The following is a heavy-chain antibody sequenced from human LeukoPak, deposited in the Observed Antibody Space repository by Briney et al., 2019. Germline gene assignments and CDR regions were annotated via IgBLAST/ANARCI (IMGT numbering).Heavy chain of an antibody. D-gene: IGHD1-26*01. CDR3: ARDPYSGSYGGYYHYYMDV. CDR2: ISYDGSNK. V-gene: IGHV3-30*04. J-gene: IGHJ6*03. CDR1: GFTFSSYA. Sequence: GGSLRLSCAASGFTFSSYAMHWVRQAPGKGLEWVAVISYDGSNKYYADSVKGRFTISRDNAENSLYLQMNSLRVEDTAVYFCARDPYSGSYGGYYHYYMDVWGKGTTVTVSS.